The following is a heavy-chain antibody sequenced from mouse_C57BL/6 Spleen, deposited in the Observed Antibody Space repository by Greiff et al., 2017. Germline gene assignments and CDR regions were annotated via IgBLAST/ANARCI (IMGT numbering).Heavy chain of an antibody. CDR3: ARGIYYDYDGLAY. CDR1: GFSLTSYA. V-gene: IGHV2-9-1*01. D-gene: IGHD2-4*01. CDR2: LWTGGGT. Sequence: QVQLKESGPGLVAPSQSLSITCTVSGFSLTSYAISWVRQPPGKGLEWLGVLWTGGGTNYNSALKSRLSISKDNSKSQVFVKMNSLQTDDTARYYCARGIYYDYDGLAYWGQGTLVTVSA. J-gene: IGHJ3*01.